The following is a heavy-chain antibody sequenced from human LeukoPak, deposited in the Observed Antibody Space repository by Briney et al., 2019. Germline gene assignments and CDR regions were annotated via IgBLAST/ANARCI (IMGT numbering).Heavy chain of an antibody. J-gene: IGHJ5*02. CDR3: ARKGFGELLPHNWFDP. V-gene: IGHV3-7*03. Sequence: GGSLRLSCAASGFTFSSYWMSWVRQAPGKGLEWVANIKQDGSEKYYVDSVKGRFTISRDNAKNSLYLQMNSLRAEDTAVYYCARKGFGELLPHNWFDPWGQGTLVTVSS. CDR1: GFTFSSYW. CDR2: IKQDGSEK. D-gene: IGHD3-10*01.